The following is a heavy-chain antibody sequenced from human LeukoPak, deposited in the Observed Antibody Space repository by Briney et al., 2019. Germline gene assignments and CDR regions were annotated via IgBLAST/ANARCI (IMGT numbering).Heavy chain of an antibody. CDR2: ISGRGDST. D-gene: IGHD2-15*01. J-gene: IGHJ4*02. CDR3: AKGMRERYCSGGSCYTLGN. CDR1: GFTFSSYA. V-gene: IGHV3-23*01. Sequence: PGGSLRLSCAASGFTFSSYAMSWVRQAPGKGLEWVSTISGRGDSTYYADSVKGRFTISRDNSKNTLYLQMNSLRAEDTAVYYCAKGMRERYCSGGSCYTLGNWGQGTLVTVSS.